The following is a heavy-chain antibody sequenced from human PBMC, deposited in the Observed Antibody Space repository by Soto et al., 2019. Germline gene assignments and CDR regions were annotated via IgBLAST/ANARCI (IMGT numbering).Heavy chain of an antibody. CDR2: ISWNSGSI. Sequence: EVQLVESGGGLVQPGRSLRLSCAASGFTFDDYAMHWVRQAPGKGLEWVSGISWNSGSIGYADSVKGRFTISRDNAKNSLYLQMNSLRAEDTALYYCAKAMSGITFGGGHYYGMDVWGQGTTVTVSS. J-gene: IGHJ6*02. D-gene: IGHD3-16*01. CDR1: GFTFDDYA. CDR3: AKAMSGITFGGGHYYGMDV. V-gene: IGHV3-9*01.